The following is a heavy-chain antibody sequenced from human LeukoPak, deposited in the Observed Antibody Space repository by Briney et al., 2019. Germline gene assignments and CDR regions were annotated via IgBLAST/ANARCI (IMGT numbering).Heavy chain of an antibody. V-gene: IGHV1-8*01. D-gene: IGHD6-13*01. CDR1: GYTFTSYD. CDR2: MNPNSGNT. CDR3: ARVDSSSWYRGYFRWFDP. Sequence: RWASVKVSCKASGYTFTSYDINWVRQATGQGLEWMGWMNPNSGNTGYAQKFQGRVTVTRNTSISTAYMELSSLRSEDTAVYYCARVDSSSWYRGYFRWFDPWGQGTLVTVSS. J-gene: IGHJ5*02.